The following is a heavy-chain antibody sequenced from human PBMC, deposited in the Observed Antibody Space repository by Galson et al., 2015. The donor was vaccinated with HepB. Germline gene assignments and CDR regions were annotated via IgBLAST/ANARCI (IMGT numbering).Heavy chain of an antibody. Sequence: SLRLSCAGSGFAFSSFGMHWVRQAPGKGLEWVAVISFDGSKNSYADSVKGRFTISRDNSKNTVYLQMNSLRAEDTAVYYCAKRREDDNSGLFYFVYWGQGTLVTVSS. CDR3: AKRREDDNSGLFYFVY. D-gene: IGHD5-24*01. CDR2: ISFDGSKN. V-gene: IGHV3-30*18. CDR1: GFAFSSFG. J-gene: IGHJ4*02.